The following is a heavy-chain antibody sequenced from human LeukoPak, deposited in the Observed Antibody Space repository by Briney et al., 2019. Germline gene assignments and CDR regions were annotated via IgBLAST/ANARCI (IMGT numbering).Heavy chain of an antibody. D-gene: IGHD1-14*01. J-gene: IGHJ1*01. Sequence: GGSLRLSCAASGFSFSDYWMSWVRQAPGKGLEWVANIKPGGSEKYYVDSVKGRFTISRDDAKNSLYLQMNSLRVEDTAVYYCARAGTTYAYQHWGQGTLVTVSS. CDR2: IKPGGSEK. CDR1: GFSFSDYW. V-gene: IGHV3-7*01. CDR3: ARAGTTYAYQH.